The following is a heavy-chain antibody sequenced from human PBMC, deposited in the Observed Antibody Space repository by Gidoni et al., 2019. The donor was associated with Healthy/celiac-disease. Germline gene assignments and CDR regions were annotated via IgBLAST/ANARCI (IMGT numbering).Heavy chain of an antibody. J-gene: IGHJ3*02. CDR3: ARDGISGSYVLDAFDI. V-gene: IGHV3-66*01. CDR2: SYSGGST. D-gene: IGHD1-26*01. Sequence: EVQLVESGGGLVQPGGSLRLSCAASGFTVSSNYMRWVRQAPGKGLEWVSVSYSGGSTYYADSVKGRFTISRDNSKNTLYLQMNSLRAEDTAVYYCARDGISGSYVLDAFDIWGQGTMVTVSS. CDR1: GFTVSSNY.